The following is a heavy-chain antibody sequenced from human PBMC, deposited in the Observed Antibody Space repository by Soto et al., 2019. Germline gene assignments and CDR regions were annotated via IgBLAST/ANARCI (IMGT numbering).Heavy chain of an antibody. V-gene: IGHV3-15*01. CDR2: IKSKTDGGTT. Sequence: GGSLRLSCAASGFTFSNAWMSWVRQAPGKGLEWVGRIKSKTDGGTTDYAAPVKGRFTISRDDSKNTLYLQMNSLKTEDTAAYYCTTGAYNWNDVLAFDIWGQGTMVTVSS. CDR3: TTGAYNWNDVLAFDI. J-gene: IGHJ3*02. CDR1: GFTFSNAW. D-gene: IGHD1-20*01.